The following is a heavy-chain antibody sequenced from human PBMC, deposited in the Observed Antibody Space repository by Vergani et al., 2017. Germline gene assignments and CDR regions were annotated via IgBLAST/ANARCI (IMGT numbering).Heavy chain of an antibody. CDR1: GGTFSSYA. J-gene: IGHJ4*02. CDR2: ISYDGSNK. V-gene: IGHV3-30-3*01. D-gene: IGHD3-22*01. Sequence: QVQLVQSGAEVKKPGSSVKVSCKASGGTFSSYAMHWVRQAPGKGLEWVAVISYDGSNKYYADSVKGRFTISRDNSKNTLYLQMNSLRAEDTAVYYCAILTPYTITMVVVVDTVVYWGQGTLVTVSS. CDR3: AILTPYTITMVVVVDTVVY.